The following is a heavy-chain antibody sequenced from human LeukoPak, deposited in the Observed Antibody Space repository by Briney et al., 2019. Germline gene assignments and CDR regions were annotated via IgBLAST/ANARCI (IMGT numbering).Heavy chain of an antibody. CDR2: INWNGGRI. CDR1: GFTFDDFD. V-gene: IGHV3-20*04. Sequence: GGSLRLSCGASGFTFDDFDMGWVRQVPGQGLKWVSGINWNGGRIICADSVKGRFTISRDNSKNTLYLQMNSLRAEDTAVYYCARGSYTSSWYGVFDYWGQGTLVTVSS. J-gene: IGHJ4*02. D-gene: IGHD6-13*01. CDR3: ARGSYTSSWYGVFDY.